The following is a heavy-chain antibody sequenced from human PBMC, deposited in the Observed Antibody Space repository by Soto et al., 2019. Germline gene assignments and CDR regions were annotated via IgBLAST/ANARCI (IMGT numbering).Heavy chain of an antibody. V-gene: IGHV4-30-2*01. CDR2: IYHSGST. CDR1: GGSISSGGYS. D-gene: IGHD3-22*01. CDR3: ARGDGSGYQFFDY. J-gene: IGHJ4*02. Sequence: SETLSLTCAVSGGSISSGGYSWSWIRQPPGKGLEWIGYIYHSGSTYYNPSLKSRVTISVDRSKNQFSLKLSSVTAAETAVYYCARGDGSGYQFFDYWGQGTPVTVSS.